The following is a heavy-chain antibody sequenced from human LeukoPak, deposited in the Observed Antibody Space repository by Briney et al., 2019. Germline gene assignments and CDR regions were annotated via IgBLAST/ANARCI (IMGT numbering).Heavy chain of an antibody. J-gene: IGHJ3*02. CDR2: IYTSGST. V-gene: IGHV4-61*09. CDR1: GDSISSDRYN. Sequence: PSETLSLTCSVSGDSISSDRYNWNWIRQPAGKGLEWIGHIYTSGSTYSKPSLKRRVTISADTSKNQFSLKLTSVTAADTAVYYCARVRYRGAFDIWGQGTMVTVSS. D-gene: IGHD2-2*02. CDR3: ARVRYRGAFDI.